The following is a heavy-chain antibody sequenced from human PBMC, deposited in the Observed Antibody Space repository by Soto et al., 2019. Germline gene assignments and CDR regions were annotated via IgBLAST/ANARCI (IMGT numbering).Heavy chain of an antibody. J-gene: IGHJ5*02. D-gene: IGHD1-7*01. CDR2: IYPGDSDT. CDR1: GYSFTSYW. V-gene: IGHV5-51*01. CDR3: ARVELSVFILYNWFDA. Sequence: SGESLKISCKGSGYSFTSYWIGWVRQMPGKGLEWMGIIYPGDSDTRYSPSFQGQVTISADKSISTAYLQWSSLKASDTAMYYCARVELSVFILYNWFDAWGQGTLVTVSS.